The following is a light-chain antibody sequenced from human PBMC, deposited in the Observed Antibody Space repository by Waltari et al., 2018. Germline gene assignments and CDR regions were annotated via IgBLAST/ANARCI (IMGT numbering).Light chain of an antibody. CDR1: NSDIGVYDF. J-gene: IGLJ3*02. CDR3: SSYVGSNTLM. Sequence: QAALTQPRSVSGSPGQSVTISCAGTNSDIGVYDFVSWYQQLPGTAPKLLIFEVNKRPSGVSDRFSGSKSGDTASLTISGLQPEDEADYYCSSYVGSNTLMFAGGTRLTVL. V-gene: IGLV2-11*01. CDR2: EVN.